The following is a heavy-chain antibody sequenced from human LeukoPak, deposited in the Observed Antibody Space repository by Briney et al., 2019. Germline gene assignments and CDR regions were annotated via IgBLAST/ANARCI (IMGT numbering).Heavy chain of an antibody. CDR2: VIASGAAT. CDR3: AKGNYGDYAFDY. V-gene: IGHV3-23*01. Sequence: GGSQRLSCAASGFTFSSYAMSWARQAPGEGREWVSSVIASGAATYYPDSVTGRFTISRDNSKNTVSLQMNSLRAEDTAVYYCAKGNYGDYAFDYWGRGILVTVSS. D-gene: IGHD4-17*01. J-gene: IGHJ4*02. CDR1: GFTFSSYA.